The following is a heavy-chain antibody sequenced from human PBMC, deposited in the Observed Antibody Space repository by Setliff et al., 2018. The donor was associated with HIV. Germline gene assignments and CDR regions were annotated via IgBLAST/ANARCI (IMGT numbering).Heavy chain of an antibody. CDR3: ARPSHVYDDDGPLGY. V-gene: IGHV1-8*02. D-gene: IGHD3-16*01. Sequence: GASVKVSCKASGYTFTSYDINWVRQATGQGLEWMGWMNPNSGNTGYAQKFQGRVTMTRNTSISTAFMELRGLRSEDTAIYYCARPSHVYDDDGPLGYWGQGTLVTVSS. J-gene: IGHJ4*02. CDR1: GYTFTSYD. CDR2: MNPNSGNT.